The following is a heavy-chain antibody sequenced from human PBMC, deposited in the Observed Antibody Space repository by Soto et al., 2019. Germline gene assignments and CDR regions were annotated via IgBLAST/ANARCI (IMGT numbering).Heavy chain of an antibody. V-gene: IGHV4-30-2*01. CDR1: GGSISSGGYS. CDR2: IYHSGST. D-gene: IGHD3-22*01. J-gene: IGHJ4*02. CDR3: ARDFSMVVVAPGY. Sequence: SETLSLTCAVSGGSISSGGYSWCWIRQPPGKGLEWIGYIYHSGSTYYNPSLKSRVTTSVDRSKNQFSLKLSSVTAADTAVYYCARDFSMVVVAPGYWGQGTLVTVSS.